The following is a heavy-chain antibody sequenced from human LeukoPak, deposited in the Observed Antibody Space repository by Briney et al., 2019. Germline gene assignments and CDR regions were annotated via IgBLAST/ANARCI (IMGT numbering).Heavy chain of an antibody. J-gene: IGHJ4*02. Sequence: ASVKVSCKASGFTFTSSAVQWVRQARGQRLEWIGWIVVDSGNTDSAQKFQERVTITRDLSTSTAYMELRSLRSEDTAVYYCAADPQMYYYESSGYYFCSWGQGTLVTVSS. CDR1: GFTFTSSA. CDR2: IVVDSGNT. V-gene: IGHV1-58*01. CDR3: AADPQMYYYESSGYYFCS. D-gene: IGHD3-22*01.